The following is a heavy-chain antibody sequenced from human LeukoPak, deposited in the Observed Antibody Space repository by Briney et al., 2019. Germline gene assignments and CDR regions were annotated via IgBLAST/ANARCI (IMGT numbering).Heavy chain of an antibody. J-gene: IGHJ4*02. CDR2: ISAYNGNT. D-gene: IGHD3-22*01. CDR3: ARSTARGYQGYYFDY. Sequence: ASVKVSCKASGYTFTSYGISWVRQAPGQGLEWMGWISAYNGNTNYAQKLQGRVTMTTDTSTSTAYMELRSLRSDDTAVYYCARSTARGYQGYYFDYWGQGTLVTVSS. V-gene: IGHV1-18*04. CDR1: GYTFTSYG.